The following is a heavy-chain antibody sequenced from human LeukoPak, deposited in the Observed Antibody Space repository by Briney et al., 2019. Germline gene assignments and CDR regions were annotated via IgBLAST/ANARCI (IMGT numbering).Heavy chain of an antibody. CDR3: ARDVGGNSAVDY. CDR1: GPSFTGYY. CDR2: INPNSGGT. Sequence: ASVKVSWKASGPSFTGYYMHWVRHAPGQGLEWMGWINPNSGGTNYAQRFQGRVTRPRDTSISTAYMELSRLISDDTAVYYCARDVGGNSAVDYWGQGTLVTVPS. D-gene: IGHD4-23*01. V-gene: IGHV1-2*02. J-gene: IGHJ4*02.